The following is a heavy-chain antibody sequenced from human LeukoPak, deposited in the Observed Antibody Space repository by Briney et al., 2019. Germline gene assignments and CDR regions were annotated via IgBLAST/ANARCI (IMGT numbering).Heavy chain of an antibody. D-gene: IGHD3-22*01. CDR2: INSDGSST. J-gene: IGHJ3*02. CDR1: GFTFSSYW. V-gene: IGHV3-74*01. CDR3: ARDYYDSSGYYRNDDAFDI. Sequence: PGGPLRLSCAASGFTFSSYWMHWVRQAPGKGLVWVSRINSDGSSTSYADSVKGRFTISRDNAKNTLYLQMNSLRAEDTAVYYCARDYYDSSGYYRNDDAFDIWGQGTMVTVSS.